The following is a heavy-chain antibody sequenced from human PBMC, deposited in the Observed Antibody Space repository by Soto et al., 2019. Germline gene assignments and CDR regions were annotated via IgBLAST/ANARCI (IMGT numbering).Heavy chain of an antibody. Sequence: SVKVSCKASGGTFSSYTISWVRQAPGQGLEWMGRIIPILGIANYAQKFQGRVTITADKSTSTAYMELSSLRSEDTAVYYCVPSSGPRSYFDYWGQGTLVTVSS. J-gene: IGHJ4*02. CDR2: IIPILGIA. V-gene: IGHV1-69*02. D-gene: IGHD2-15*01. CDR1: GGTFSSYT. CDR3: VPSSGPRSYFDY.